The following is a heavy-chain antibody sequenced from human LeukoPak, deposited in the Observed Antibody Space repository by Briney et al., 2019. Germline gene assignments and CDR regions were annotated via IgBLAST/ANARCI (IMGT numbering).Heavy chain of an antibody. J-gene: IGHJ5*02. CDR2: INPNSGGT. D-gene: IGHD3-3*01. CDR3: AREDLRFLGFDP. Sequence: GASVKASCKASGYTFTGYYMHWARQAPGQGLEWMGRINPNSGGTNYAQKFQGRVTTTRDTSISTAYMELSRLRSDDTAVYYCAREDLRFLGFDPWGQGTLVTVSS. V-gene: IGHV1-2*06. CDR1: GYTFTGYY.